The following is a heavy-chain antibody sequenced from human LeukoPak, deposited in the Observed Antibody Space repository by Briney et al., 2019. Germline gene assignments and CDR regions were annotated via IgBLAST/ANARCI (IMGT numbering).Heavy chain of an antibody. Sequence: GGSLRLSCAASGFTVSSNYMSWVCQAPGKGLGWVSVIYSGGSTYYADSVTGRFTISRDNSKNTLYIQMNSLRAEDTAVYYCARKDYDSSALGAFDIWGQGTMVTVSS. CDR2: IYSGGST. V-gene: IGHV3-66*01. J-gene: IGHJ3*02. CDR1: GFTVSSNY. CDR3: ARKDYDSSALGAFDI. D-gene: IGHD3-22*01.